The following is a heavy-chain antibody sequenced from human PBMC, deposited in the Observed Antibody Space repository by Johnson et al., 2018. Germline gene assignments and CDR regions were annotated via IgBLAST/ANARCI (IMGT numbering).Heavy chain of an antibody. J-gene: IGHJ1*01. CDR3: ARRGDYDEGYFQH. CDR1: GFTFSSYT. D-gene: IGHD4-17*01. CDR2: ISGSGRYI. V-gene: IGHV3-21*06. Sequence: VQLVESGGGLVKPGESLRLSCSASGFTFSSYTMNWVRQAPGKGLAWVSSISGSGRYIYPAESLKGRFSISRANARSLLYLQMNSRRGEETAVYYCARRGDYDEGYFQHWGQGTLVIVSS.